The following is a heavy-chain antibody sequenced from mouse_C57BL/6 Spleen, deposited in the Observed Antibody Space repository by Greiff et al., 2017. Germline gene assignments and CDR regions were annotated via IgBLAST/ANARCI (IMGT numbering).Heavy chain of an antibody. J-gene: IGHJ1*03. D-gene: IGHD1-1*01. CDR1: GFTFSSYA. CDR3: ARAHGSSYVTLYWCFDV. CDR2: ISDGGSYT. V-gene: IGHV5-4*03. Sequence: EVKLQESGGGLVKPGGSLKLSCAASGFTFSSYAMSWVRQTPEKRLEWVATISDGGSYTYYPDNVKGRFTISRDNAKNNLYLQLSHLKSEDTAMYYCARAHGSSYVTLYWCFDVWGTGTTVTVSA.